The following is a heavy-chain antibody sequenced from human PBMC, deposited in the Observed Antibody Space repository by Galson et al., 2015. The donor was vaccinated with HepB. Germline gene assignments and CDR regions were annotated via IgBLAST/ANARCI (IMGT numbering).Heavy chain of an antibody. D-gene: IGHD3-22*01. V-gene: IGHV1-18*01. J-gene: IGHJ4*02. CDR1: GYSFVSYG. CDR2: INTYNGNT. CDR3: ARVVYYYDNSGSSHFIY. Sequence: SVKVSCKASGYSFVSYGITWVRQAPGQGLEWMGWINTYNGNTKYAQDLQGRITMTKDTSTSTAYMELRSLRSDDTAVYYCARVVYYYDNSGSSHFIYWGQGTLVTVSS.